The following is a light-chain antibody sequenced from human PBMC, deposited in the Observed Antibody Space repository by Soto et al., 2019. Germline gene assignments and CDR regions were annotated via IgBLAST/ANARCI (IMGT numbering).Light chain of an antibody. V-gene: IGLV2-8*01. J-gene: IGLJ1*01. CDR1: RSDVGGYNY. CDR2: EVS. CDR3: SSYAGSNNFV. Sequence: QSALTQPPSASGSPGQSVTISCTGTRSDVGGYNYVSWYQQHPGKAPKLMIYEVSKRPSGVPDRFSGSKSGNTASLTVSGFQAEDEADYYCSSYAGSNNFVFGTGTKLTVL.